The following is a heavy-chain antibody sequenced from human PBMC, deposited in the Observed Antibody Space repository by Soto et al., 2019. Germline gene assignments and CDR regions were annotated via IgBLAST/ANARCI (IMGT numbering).Heavy chain of an antibody. CDR2: IIPIFDTA. D-gene: IGHD3-10*01. CDR3: ARGIRYYGSGSYDPYYYHGMDV. CDR1: GGTFNSYP. V-gene: IGHV1-69*01. Sequence: QVPLVQSGAEVKKPGSSVKVSCKVSGGTFNSYPISWVRQAPGQGFEWMGGIIPIFDTANYAQNFQGRVTITADESPTTAHMELSSLRSEDTAVYYCARGIRYYGSGSYDPYYYHGMDVWGQGTTVTVSS. J-gene: IGHJ6*02.